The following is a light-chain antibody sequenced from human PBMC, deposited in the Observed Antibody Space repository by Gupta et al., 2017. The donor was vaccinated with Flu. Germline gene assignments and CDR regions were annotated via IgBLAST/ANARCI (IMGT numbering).Light chain of an antibody. V-gene: IGLV1-47*01. CDR3: DAWDDSLGGCYV. CDR1: SSNIGSNY. CDR2: SYN. J-gene: IGLJ1*01. Sequence: ATISCSGSSSNIGSNYVYWSCQHPGTAPEPLLYSYNQRHSGVADRVSGSRSGTSASIAISRLRSEDEADDYCDAWDDSLGGCYVFGTGTKVTVL.